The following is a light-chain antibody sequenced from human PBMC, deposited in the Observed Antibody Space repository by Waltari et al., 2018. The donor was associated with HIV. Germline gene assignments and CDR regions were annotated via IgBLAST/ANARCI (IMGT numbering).Light chain of an antibody. Sequence: QSALTQPASLSGSPGQSIPLPCSGTASSIGLYDLVSWYRQEPGKAPRLLIYGVSNRPSEISRRFSGSKARTTASLTISALQADDEGDYYCSAYTMSGSLVFGGGTKLTVL. J-gene: IGLJ2*01. CDR1: ASSIGLYDL. CDR3: SAYTMSGSLV. CDR2: GVS. V-gene: IGLV2-14*01.